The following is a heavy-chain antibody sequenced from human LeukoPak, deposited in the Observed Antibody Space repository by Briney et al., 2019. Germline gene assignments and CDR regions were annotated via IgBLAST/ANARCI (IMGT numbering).Heavy chain of an antibody. CDR2: ISGSGGST. D-gene: IGHD2-2*01. CDR3: AKSVVPAAMPPTNWFDP. V-gene: IGHV3-23*01. CDR1: GFTFSSYA. J-gene: IGHJ5*02. Sequence: PGGSLRLSCAASGFTFSSYAMSWVRQVPGKGLEWVSVISGSGGSTYYADSVKGRFTISRDNSKNTLYLQMNSLRAEDTAVYYCAKSVVPAAMPPTNWFDPWGQGTLVTVSS.